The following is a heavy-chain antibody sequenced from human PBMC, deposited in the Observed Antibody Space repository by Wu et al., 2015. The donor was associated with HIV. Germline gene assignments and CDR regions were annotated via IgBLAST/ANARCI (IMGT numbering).Heavy chain of an antibody. CDR3: ARDRCTGGSCFYFYMDV. J-gene: IGHJ6*03. D-gene: IGHD2-15*01. V-gene: IGHV1-2*02. CDR1: GYTFTDHY. CDR2: INPNSGDT. Sequence: QVQLVQSGAEVKKPGASVTVSCKTSGYTFTDHYIHWVRQAPGQGLEWMGWINPNSGDTSYAQKFQGRVTMTRDTSFNAVYMDLSRLKSDDTAVYYCARDRCTGGSCFYFYMDVWGKGTTVTVSS.